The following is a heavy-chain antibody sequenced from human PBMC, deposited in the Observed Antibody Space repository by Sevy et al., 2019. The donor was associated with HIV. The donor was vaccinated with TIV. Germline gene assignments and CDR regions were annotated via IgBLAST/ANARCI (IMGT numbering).Heavy chain of an antibody. D-gene: IGHD3-10*01. CDR2: IKSKTDGGTT. J-gene: IGHJ4*02. CDR1: GFTFSNAW. V-gene: IGHV3-15*01. Sequence: GGSLRLSCAASGFTFSNAWMSWVRQAPGKGLEWVGRIKSKTDGGTTDYAAPVKGRFTISRDDSKNTLYLQMNSLKTEDTAVYYCTTAVQGVDTVHDYWGQGTLVTVSS. CDR3: TTAVQGVDTVHDY.